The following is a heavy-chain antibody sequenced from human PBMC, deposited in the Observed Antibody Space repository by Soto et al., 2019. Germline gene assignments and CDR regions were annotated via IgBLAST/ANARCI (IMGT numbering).Heavy chain of an antibody. CDR3: VTRLRWYPSRDY. CDR1: GGSISSGDYY. V-gene: IGHV4-30-4*01. D-gene: IGHD4-17*01. J-gene: IGHJ4*02. CDR2: IYYSGST. Sequence: SETLSLTCTVSGGSISSGDYYWSWIRQPPGKGLEWIGYIYYSGSTYYNPSLKSRVTISVDTSKNQFSLKLSSVTAADTAVYYCVTRLRWYPSRDYWGQGTLVTVSS.